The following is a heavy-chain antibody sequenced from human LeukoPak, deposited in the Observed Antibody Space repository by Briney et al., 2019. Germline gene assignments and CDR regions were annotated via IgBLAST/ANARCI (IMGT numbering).Heavy chain of an antibody. V-gene: IGHV3-7*01. CDR2: IQQDGSER. CDR1: GFTFSSYW. J-gene: IGHJ6*03. Sequence: GSLRLSCAASGFTFSSYWMSWVRQAPGKGLGWVANIQQDGSERYYVDSVKGRFTISRDNARNSLFLQMNSLRAEDTAVYYCVRDWHLLLSGNYYYYMDVWGKGTTVTVSS. D-gene: IGHD2-15*01. CDR3: VRDWHLLLSGNYYYYMDV.